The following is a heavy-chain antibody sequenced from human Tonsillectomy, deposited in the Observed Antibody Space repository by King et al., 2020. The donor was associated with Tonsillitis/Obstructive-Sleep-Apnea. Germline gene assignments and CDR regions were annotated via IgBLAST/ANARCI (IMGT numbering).Heavy chain of an antibody. Sequence: QLQESGPGLVKPSETLSLTCTVSGGSISSSSYYWGWIRQPPGKGLEWIGSIYYSGSTYYNPSLKSRVTISVDTSKNQFSLKLSSVTAADTAVYYCASPLGPMVRGVIRDYWGQGTLVTVSS. V-gene: IGHV4-39*01. CDR3: ASPLGPMVRGVIRDY. CDR1: GGSISSSSYY. CDR2: IYYSGST. J-gene: IGHJ4*02. D-gene: IGHD3-10*01.